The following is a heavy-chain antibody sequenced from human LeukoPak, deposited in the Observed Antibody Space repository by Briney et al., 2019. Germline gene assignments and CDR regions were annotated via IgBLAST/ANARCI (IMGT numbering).Heavy chain of an antibody. CDR2: IYHSGST. V-gene: IGHV4-38-2*01. CDR3: ASRSSYFDY. Sequence: SETLSLTCAVSGYSISSGYYWGWIRQPPGKGLEWIGSIYHSGSTYYNPSLKSRVTISVGTPKNQFSLKLSSVTAADTAVYYCASRSSYFDYWGQGTLVTVSS. J-gene: IGHJ4*02. CDR1: GYSISSGYY.